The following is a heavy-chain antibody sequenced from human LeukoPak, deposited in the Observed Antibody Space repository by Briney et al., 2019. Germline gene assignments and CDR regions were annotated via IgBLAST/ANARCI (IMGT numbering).Heavy chain of an antibody. CDR1: GGSFSGYY. CDR3: ARSPHWYDSSGYYILFDY. J-gene: IGHJ4*01. D-gene: IGHD3-22*01. CDR2: IYYSGST. Sequence: SETLSLTCAVYGGSFSGYYWSWIRQPPGKGLEWIGSIYYSGSTYYNPSLKSRVTISVDTSKNQFSLKLSSVTAADTAIYYCARSPHWYDSSGYYILFDYWGQENRVTVSS. V-gene: IGHV4-34*01.